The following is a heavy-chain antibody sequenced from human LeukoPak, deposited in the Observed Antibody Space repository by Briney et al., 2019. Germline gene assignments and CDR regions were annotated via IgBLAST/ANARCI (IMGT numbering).Heavy chain of an antibody. CDR1: GGTFSSYA. CDR3: ARGVPAAVFDY. J-gene: IGHJ4*02. Sequence: ASVKVSCKASGGTFSSYAFSWVRQAPGQGLEWMGRIIPILGIANYAQKFQGRVTITADKSTSTAYMELSSLRSEDTAVYYCARGVPAAVFDYWGQGTLVTVSS. D-gene: IGHD2-2*01. V-gene: IGHV1-69*04. CDR2: IIPILGIA.